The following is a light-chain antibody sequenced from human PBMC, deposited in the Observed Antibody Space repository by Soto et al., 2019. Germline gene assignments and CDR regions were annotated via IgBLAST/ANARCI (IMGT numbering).Light chain of an antibody. CDR1: SSDVGSYNL. V-gene: IGLV2-23*01. CDR3: CSYVDSSTVYV. Sequence: QSVLTQPASVSGSPGQSITISCTGTSSDVGSYNLVSWYQQHPGKAPKLIIYEGSKRPSGVSDRFSVSRSGNTASLTISGLQAEDEADYYCCSYVDSSTVYVLGKGTKLT. CDR2: EGS. J-gene: IGLJ1*01.